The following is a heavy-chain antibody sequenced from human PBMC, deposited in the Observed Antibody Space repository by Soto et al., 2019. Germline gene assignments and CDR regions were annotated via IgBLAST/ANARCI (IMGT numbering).Heavy chain of an antibody. CDR3: ARDRPPGSLYGMDA. V-gene: IGHV1-18*01. J-gene: IGHJ6*02. Sequence: QIQLVQSGGEVERPGASVTVSCEASGYIFTTYSLSWVRQTPAHGLEWMGWISTDSGYTQYSQLLQGRVTMTRDTSTNTAYMELRDLTFDDTGIYYCARDRPPGSLYGMDAWGQGTAVTVSS. CDR2: ISTDSGYT. CDR1: GYIFTTYS.